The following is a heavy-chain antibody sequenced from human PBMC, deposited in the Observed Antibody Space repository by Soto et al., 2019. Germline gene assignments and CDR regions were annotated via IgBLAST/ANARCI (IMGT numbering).Heavy chain of an antibody. CDR3: ARDLRSWNDFLWVM. D-gene: IGHD1-1*01. V-gene: IGHV4-39*07. CDR1: GGSISSSSYY. J-gene: IGHJ4*02. CDR2: IYYSGST. Sequence: PSETLSLTCTVSGGSISSSSYYWGWIRQPPGKGLEWIGSIYYSGSTYYNPSLKSRVTISVDTSKNQFSLYLQMNNLRAEDTAVYYCARDLRSWNDFLWVMWGQGTQVTVSS.